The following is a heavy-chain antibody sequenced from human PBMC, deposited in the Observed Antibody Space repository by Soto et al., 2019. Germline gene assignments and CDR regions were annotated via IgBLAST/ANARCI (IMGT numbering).Heavy chain of an antibody. Sequence: SETLSLTCTVSGGSASSGSYYWSWIRQPPGKGLEWIGYIYYSGSTNYNPSLKSRVTISVDTSKNQFSLKLSSVTAADTAVYYCARVFKEQQLVMGYYYYGMDVWGQGTTVTVSS. CDR1: GGSASSGSYY. CDR3: ARVFKEQQLVMGYYYYGMDV. V-gene: IGHV4-61*01. D-gene: IGHD6-13*01. CDR2: IYYSGST. J-gene: IGHJ6*02.